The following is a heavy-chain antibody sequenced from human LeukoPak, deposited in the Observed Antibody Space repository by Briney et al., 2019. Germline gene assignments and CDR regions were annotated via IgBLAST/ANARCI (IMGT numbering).Heavy chain of an antibody. V-gene: IGHV4-59*01. D-gene: IGHD5-18*01. CDR2: IYYTGST. Sequence: SETLSLTCGVSGGAITNYYWNWIRQAPGEGLGWLGYIYYTGSTTYNPSVKSRITISLDTSKKQISLKLRSVTAADTAVYYCARETPQWIQLWFDSGYMDVWGKGTTVTVSS. CDR3: ARETPQWIQLWFDSGYMDV. CDR1: GGAITNYY. J-gene: IGHJ6*03.